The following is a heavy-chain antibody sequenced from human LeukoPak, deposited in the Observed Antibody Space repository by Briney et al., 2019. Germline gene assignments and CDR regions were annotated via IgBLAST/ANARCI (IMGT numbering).Heavy chain of an antibody. CDR1: GGTFSSYA. Sequence: ASVKVSCKASGGTFSSYAISWVRQAPGQGLEWMGGIIPIFGTANYAQKFQGRVTITADKSTSTAYMELSSLRSEDTAVYYCANQEWLRFNLNAFDIWGQGTMVTVSS. D-gene: IGHD5-12*01. CDR2: IIPIFGTA. V-gene: IGHV1-69*06. J-gene: IGHJ3*02. CDR3: ANQEWLRFNLNAFDI.